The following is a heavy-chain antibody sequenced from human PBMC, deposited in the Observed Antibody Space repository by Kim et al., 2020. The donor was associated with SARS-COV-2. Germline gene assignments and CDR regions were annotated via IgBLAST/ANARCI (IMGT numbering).Heavy chain of an antibody. J-gene: IGHJ4*02. CDR2: IRGGGNAK. Sequence: GGSLRLSCAASGFTFSSYSMSWVRQAPGKGLEWVATIRGGGNAKHYADSVKGRFTISRDNSKKTLYLQMNTLRAEDTAVYHCAKDRDCSTTSCIRPYYFDSWGQGTLVTVSS. D-gene: IGHD2-2*01. CDR3: AKDRDCSTTSCIRPYYFDS. V-gene: IGHV3-23*01. CDR1: GFTFSSYS.